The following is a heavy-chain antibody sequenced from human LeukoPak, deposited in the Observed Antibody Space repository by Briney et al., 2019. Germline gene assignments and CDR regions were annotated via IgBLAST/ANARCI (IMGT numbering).Heavy chain of an antibody. CDR1: GGSFSSYY. CDR2: INHSGST. J-gene: IGHJ3*02. V-gene: IGHV4-34*01. CDR3: ARVSSGYYYFPAFDI. D-gene: IGHD3-22*01. Sequence: SETLSLTCAVYGGSFSSYYWSWIRQPPGKGLEWIGEINHSGSTNYNPSLKSRVTISVDTSKNQFSLKLSSVTAADTAVYYCARVSSGYYYFPAFDIWGQGTMVTVSS.